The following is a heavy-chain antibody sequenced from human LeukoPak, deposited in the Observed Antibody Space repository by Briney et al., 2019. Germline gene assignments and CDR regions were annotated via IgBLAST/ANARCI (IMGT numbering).Heavy chain of an antibody. CDR3: ARGGCSGGSCYADY. Sequence: PSETLSLTCTVSGGSISSGSYYWSWIRQPAGKGLEWIGRIYTSGSTNYNPSLKSRVTISVDTSKNQFSLKLSSVTAADTAVYYCARGGCSGGSCYADYWGQGTLVTVSS. V-gene: IGHV4-61*02. J-gene: IGHJ4*02. CDR1: GGSISSGSYY. CDR2: IYTSGST. D-gene: IGHD2-15*01.